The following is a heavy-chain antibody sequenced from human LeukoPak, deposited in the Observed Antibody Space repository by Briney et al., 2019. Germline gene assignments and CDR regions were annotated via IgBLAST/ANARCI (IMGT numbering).Heavy chain of an antibody. CDR2: IYHSGST. J-gene: IGHJ4*02. V-gene: IGHV4-30-2*01. D-gene: IGHD4-23*01. Sequence: SETLSLTCAVSGGSISSGGYSWSWIRQPPGKGLEWIGYIYHSGSTYYNPSLKSRVTISVDRSKNQFSLKLSSVTAADTAVYYCASKDYGGNSPFDYWGQGTLVTVSS. CDR1: GGSISSGGYS. CDR3: ASKDYGGNSPFDY.